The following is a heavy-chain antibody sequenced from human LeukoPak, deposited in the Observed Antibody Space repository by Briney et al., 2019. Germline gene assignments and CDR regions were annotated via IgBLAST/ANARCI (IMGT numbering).Heavy chain of an antibody. CDR2: ISSSGSTI. Sequence: GGSLRLSCAASGFTFSDYCMSWIRQAPGKGLEWVSYISSSGSTIYYADSVKGRFTISRDNAKNSLYLQMNSLRAEDTAVYYCARGRGDPLAEWEYFDYWGQGTLVTVSS. CDR1: GFTFSDYC. J-gene: IGHJ4*02. D-gene: IGHD1-26*01. V-gene: IGHV3-11*01. CDR3: ARGRGDPLAEWEYFDY.